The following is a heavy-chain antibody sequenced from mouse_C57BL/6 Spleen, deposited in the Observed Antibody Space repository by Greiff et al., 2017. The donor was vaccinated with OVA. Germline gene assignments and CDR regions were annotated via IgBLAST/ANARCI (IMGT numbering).Heavy chain of an antibody. CDR1: GYTFTSYG. V-gene: IGHV1-81*01. J-gene: IGHJ4*01. Sequence: QVQLQQSGAELARPGASVKLSCKASGYTFTSYGISWVKQRPGQGLEWIGEIYPRSGNTYYNEKLKGKATLTADKSSSTAYMELRSLTSEDSAVYFCAYGYQGYYAMDYWGQGTSVTVSS. CDR3: AYGYQGYYAMDY. D-gene: IGHD2-2*01. CDR2: IYPRSGNT.